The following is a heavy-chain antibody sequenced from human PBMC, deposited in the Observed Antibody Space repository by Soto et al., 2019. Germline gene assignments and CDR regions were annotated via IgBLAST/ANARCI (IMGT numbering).Heavy chain of an antibody. CDR2: IWYDGSDK. J-gene: IGHJ6*02. V-gene: IGHV3-33*01. CDR3: ARGYFDFWSGHSYYLNMDV. CDR1: GFAFSKNG. D-gene: IGHD3-3*01. Sequence: GGSLRLSCAASGFAFSKNGMHWVRQAPGRGLEWLATIWYDGSDKYYADSVRGRFTISRDNSKNTLYLQMYGLRADDTAVYYCARGYFDFWSGHSYYLNMDVWGQGNTVTVXS.